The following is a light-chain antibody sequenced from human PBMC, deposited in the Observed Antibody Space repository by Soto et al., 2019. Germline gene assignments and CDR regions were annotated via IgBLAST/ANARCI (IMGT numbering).Light chain of an antibody. Sequence: QSVLTQPVSVSGSPGQSITIFCTGSSSDVGSYNLVSWYQQHPDKAPKLMIYEDSKRPSGVSNRFSGSKSGNTASLTISGLQADDEADYYCCSYAGSSTDVFGTGTKVT. CDR2: EDS. CDR3: CSYAGSSTDV. V-gene: IGLV2-23*01. CDR1: SSDVGSYNL. J-gene: IGLJ1*01.